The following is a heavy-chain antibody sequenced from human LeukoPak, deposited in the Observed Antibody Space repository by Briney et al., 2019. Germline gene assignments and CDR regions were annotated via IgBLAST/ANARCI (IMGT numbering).Heavy chain of an antibody. CDR3: ARDSSYSSSWYVPWFDP. D-gene: IGHD6-13*01. CDR2: ISSGSSTM. CDR1: GLTFSSYS. J-gene: IGHJ5*02. V-gene: IGHV3-48*04. Sequence: PGGSLRLSCTASGLTFSSYSMNWVRQAPGKGLEWVSYISSGSSTMYYADSVKGRFTISRDNAKNSLYLQMNSLRAEDTAVYYCARDSSYSSSWYVPWFDPWGQGTLVTVSS.